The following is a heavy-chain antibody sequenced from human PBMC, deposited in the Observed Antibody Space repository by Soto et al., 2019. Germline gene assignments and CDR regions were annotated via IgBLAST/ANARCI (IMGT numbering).Heavy chain of an antibody. CDR1: GGTFSSYA. D-gene: IGHD1-26*01. CDR2: IIPIFGTA. CDR3: ARGGLVGATTADYYYYGMDV. J-gene: IGHJ6*02. Sequence: QVQLVQSGAEVKKPGSSVKVSCKASGGTFSSYAISWVRQAPGQGLEWMGGIIPIFGTANYAQKFQGRVTITADKSTSTAYMELSSLRSDDTAVYYCARGGLVGATTADYYYYGMDVWGQGTTVTVSS. V-gene: IGHV1-69*06.